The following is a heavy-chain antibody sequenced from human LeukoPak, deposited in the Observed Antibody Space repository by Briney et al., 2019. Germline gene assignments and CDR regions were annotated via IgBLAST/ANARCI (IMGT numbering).Heavy chain of an antibody. V-gene: IGHV4-59*01. J-gene: IGHJ5*01. CDR1: GGAISSYY. Sequence: SETLSLTCTVSGGAISSYYWSWIRQPPGKGLEWIGYIYYSGSTNYNPSLKSRVTISVDTSKNQFSLKLSSVTAADTAVYFCARGTGWFAYWGQGTLVTVSS. CDR3: ARGTGWFAY. CDR2: IYYSGST. D-gene: IGHD1-1*01.